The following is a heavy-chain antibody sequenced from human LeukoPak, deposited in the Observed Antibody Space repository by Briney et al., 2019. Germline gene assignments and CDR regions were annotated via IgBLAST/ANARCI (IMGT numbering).Heavy chain of an antibody. D-gene: IGHD3-10*01. V-gene: IGHV3-15*01. CDR3: TTSHYYGSGSSY. Sequence: PGGSLRLSCAASGFTFSNAWMSWVRQASGKGLEWVGRIKSKTDGGTTDYAAPVKGRFTISRDDSKNTLYLQMNSLKTEDTAVYYCTTSHYYGSGSSYWGQGTLVTVSS. CDR1: GFTFSNAW. J-gene: IGHJ4*02. CDR2: IKSKTDGGTT.